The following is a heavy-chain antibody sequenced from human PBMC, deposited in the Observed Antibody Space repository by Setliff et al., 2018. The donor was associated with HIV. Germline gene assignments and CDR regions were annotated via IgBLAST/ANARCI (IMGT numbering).Heavy chain of an antibody. J-gene: IGHJ4*01. D-gene: IGHD2-8*02. V-gene: IGHV1-3*01. CDR3: ARGALLAVFDFDH. Sequence: ASVKVSCKASGYTFTTYSLHWVRQAPGQSPEWMGWINVGKGDTKHSQKLQGRITITRDTSANRAYLELNNLRSDDTGTYFCARGALLAVFDFDHWGQGTLVTVSS. CDR1: GYTFTTYS. CDR2: INVGKGDT.